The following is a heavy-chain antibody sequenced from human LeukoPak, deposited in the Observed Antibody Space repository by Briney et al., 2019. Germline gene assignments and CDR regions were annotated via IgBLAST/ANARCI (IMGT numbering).Heavy chain of an antibody. Sequence: GGSLRLSCAASGFTFSSYSMSWVRQAPGKGLEWVGFIRSKAYGGTTEYAASVKGRFIISRDDSKSIAYLQMNSLKTEDTAVYYCTRDTGYRSTHWGQGTLVTVSS. V-gene: IGHV3-49*04. D-gene: IGHD6-19*01. CDR2: IRSKAYGGTT. J-gene: IGHJ4*02. CDR3: TRDTGYRSTH. CDR1: GFTFSSYS.